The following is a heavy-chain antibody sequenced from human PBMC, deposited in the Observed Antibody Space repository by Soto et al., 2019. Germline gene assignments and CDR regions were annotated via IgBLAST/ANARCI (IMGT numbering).Heavy chain of an antibody. J-gene: IGHJ4*02. CDR2: IYYSGST. CDR1: GGSISSYY. CDR3: ARHHDS. V-gene: IGHV4-59*08. Sequence: QVPLQASGPGLVKPSETLSLTCTVSGGSISSYYWTWIRQPPGKGLEWIGYIYYSGSTNYNPSLNSRLAIPVDTSKDPSSLTLSSVTAADTAVNYCARHHDSWGQGTLVTVSS.